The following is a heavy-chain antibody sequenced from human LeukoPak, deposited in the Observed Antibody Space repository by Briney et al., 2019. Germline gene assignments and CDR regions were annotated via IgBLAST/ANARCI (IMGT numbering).Heavy chain of an antibody. J-gene: IGHJ6*03. V-gene: IGHV4-34*01. CDR3: ARNRYCRSTSCFFPAHYRYYYMDV. Sequence: SETLSLTCAVYGGSFSGYYWSWIRQPPGKGLEWIGEINHSGSTNYNPSLKSRVTISVDTSKNQFSLKLSSVTAADTAVYYCARNRYCRSTSCFFPAHYRYYYMDVWGKGTTVTVSS. D-gene: IGHD2-2*01. CDR2: INHSGST. CDR1: GGSFSGYY.